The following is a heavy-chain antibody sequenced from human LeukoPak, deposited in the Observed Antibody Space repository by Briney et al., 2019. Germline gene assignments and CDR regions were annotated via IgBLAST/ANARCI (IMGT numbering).Heavy chain of an antibody. CDR1: GFTFSNYG. V-gene: IGHV3-21*01. CDR2: ISSSGSYI. D-gene: IGHD4-17*01. CDR3: ARGYYGDPSQVYYFDY. Sequence: GGTLRLSCAASGFTFSNYGMSWVRQAPGKGLEWVSSISSSGSYIYYADSVKGRFTISRDNAKNSLYLQMNSLRAEDAAVYYCARGYYGDPSQVYYFDYWGQGTLVTVSS. J-gene: IGHJ4*02.